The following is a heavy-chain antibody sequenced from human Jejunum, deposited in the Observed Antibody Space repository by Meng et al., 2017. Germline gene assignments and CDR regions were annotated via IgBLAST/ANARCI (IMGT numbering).Heavy chain of an antibody. Sequence: QVPLQQAGPERGEPSQTLSLPCAISGDSVSSNSDTWNWIRQSPSRGLEWLGRTYYRSKWYNDYAVSVKGRITINPDTSKNQFSLQLNSLTPEDTAVYYCARDDISVYFQQWGQGTLVTVSS. CDR3: ARDDISVYFQQ. CDR2: TYYRSKWYN. CDR1: GDSVSSNSDT. J-gene: IGHJ1*01. V-gene: IGHV6-1*01.